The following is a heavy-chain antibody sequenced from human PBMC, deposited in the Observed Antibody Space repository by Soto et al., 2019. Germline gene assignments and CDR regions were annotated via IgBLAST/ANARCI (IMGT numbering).Heavy chain of an antibody. CDR3: ARAGDV. V-gene: IGHV1-3*04. J-gene: IGHJ6*02. CDR2: IHTASGET. Sequence: ASVKVSCTASGGTFSSYAISWVRQAPGQGLEWMGWIHTASGETKYSQKSQDRVTITGDASASTAYMELPSLTSEDTATYYGARAGDVWGQGTTVTVSS. CDR1: GGTFSSYA.